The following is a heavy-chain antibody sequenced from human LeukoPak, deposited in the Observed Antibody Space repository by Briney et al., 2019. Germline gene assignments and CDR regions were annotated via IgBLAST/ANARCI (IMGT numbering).Heavy chain of an antibody. D-gene: IGHD3-22*01. J-gene: IGHJ2*01. Sequence: GGSLRLSCAASGFTFSSYAMSWVRQAPGKGLEWVSAISGSGGSTYYADSVKGRFTISRDNSKDTLYLQMNSLRAEDTAVYYCAKTNHEHLDYYDSSGSPLDLWGRGTLVTVSS. CDR1: GFTFSSYA. V-gene: IGHV3-23*01. CDR2: ISGSGGST. CDR3: AKTNHEHLDYYDSSGSPLDL.